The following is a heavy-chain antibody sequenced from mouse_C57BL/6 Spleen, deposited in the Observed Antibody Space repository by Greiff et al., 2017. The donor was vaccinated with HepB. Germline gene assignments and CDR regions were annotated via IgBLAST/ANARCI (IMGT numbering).Heavy chain of an antibody. D-gene: IGHD2-5*01. V-gene: IGHV1-58*01. CDR2: IYIGNGYT. Sequence: EVHLVEFGAELVRPGSSVKMSCKTSGYTFTSYGINWVKKRPGQGLEWIGYIYIGNGYTEYNEKFKGKATLTSDTSSSTAYMQLSSLTSEDSAIYFCARWAYYSNYDWYFDVWGTGTTVTVSS. CDR3: ARWAYYSNYDWYFDV. CDR1: GYTFTSYG. J-gene: IGHJ1*03.